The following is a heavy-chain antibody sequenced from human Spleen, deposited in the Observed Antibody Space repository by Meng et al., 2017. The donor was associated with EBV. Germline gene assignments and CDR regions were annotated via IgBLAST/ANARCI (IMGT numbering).Heavy chain of an antibody. CDR2: ISAYNGNT. Sequence: QVQLVQSGPEVKKPGASGKVSCKTSGYTFNSYGFSWVRQASGQGLEWMGWISAYNGNTNYAQKFQGRLIMTTDTSTSTAYMELKNLRSDDTAVYYCARDTVVGALKPLDYWGQGTLVTVSS. V-gene: IGHV1-18*01. CDR1: GYTFNSYG. D-gene: IGHD2-15*01. CDR3: ARDTVVGALKPLDY. J-gene: IGHJ4*02.